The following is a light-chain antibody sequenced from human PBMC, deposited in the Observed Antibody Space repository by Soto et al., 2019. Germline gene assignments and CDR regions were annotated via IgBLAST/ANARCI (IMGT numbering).Light chain of an antibody. Sequence: EVVMTQSPATLSVSPGERATLSCRASQSVSSNLAWYQRKPGQAPGLLMYGASTRATGFPARFSGSGSGTEFTLTISSLQSEDFAVYYCQQYEKWPLTFGGGTKVEIK. J-gene: IGKJ4*01. CDR3: QQYEKWPLT. V-gene: IGKV3-15*01. CDR1: QSVSSN. CDR2: GAS.